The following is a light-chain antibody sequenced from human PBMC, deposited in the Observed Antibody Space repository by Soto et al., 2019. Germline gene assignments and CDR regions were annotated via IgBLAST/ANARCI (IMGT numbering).Light chain of an antibody. CDR3: QQYNNWPPIT. CDR2: GAS. J-gene: IGKJ5*01. Sequence: EVLLTQSPSTLSLSPGERATLSCRASKGISIYLAWYQQRPGQAPRLLIYGASTRATGIPARFSGSGSGTEFTLTISSLQSEDFAVYYCQQYNNWPPITFGQGTRLEIK. V-gene: IGKV3-15*01. CDR1: KGISIY.